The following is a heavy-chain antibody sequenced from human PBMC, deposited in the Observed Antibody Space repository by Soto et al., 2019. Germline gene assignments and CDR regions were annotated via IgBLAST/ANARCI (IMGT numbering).Heavy chain of an antibody. CDR3: ASAGGGATTLDYYYGMDV. Sequence: QVQLVESGGGVVQPGRSLRLSCAASGFTFSSYAMHWVRQAPGKGLEWVAVISYDGSNKYYADSVKGRFTISRDNSKNTLYLQMNSLRAEDTAVYYCASAGGGATTLDYYYGMDVWGQGTTVTVSS. J-gene: IGHJ6*02. CDR2: ISYDGSNK. CDR1: GFTFSSYA. D-gene: IGHD1-26*01. V-gene: IGHV3-30-3*01.